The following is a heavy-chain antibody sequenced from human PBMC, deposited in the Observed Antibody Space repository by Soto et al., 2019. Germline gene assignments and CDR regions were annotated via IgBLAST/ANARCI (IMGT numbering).Heavy chain of an antibody. CDR3: ARGMINFDY. D-gene: IGHD3-16*01. V-gene: IGHV4-59*01. J-gene: IGHJ4*02. CDR1: GGSLTSDY. CDR2: IYSSGTT. Sequence: PSETLCLTCTVSGGSLTSDYWIWFRQPPGKGLEWIEYIYSSGTTYYNPSLKSRVPIPEDTSKNQFSLKLSSVTAADTAVYYCARGMINFDYWGQGTLVTVSS.